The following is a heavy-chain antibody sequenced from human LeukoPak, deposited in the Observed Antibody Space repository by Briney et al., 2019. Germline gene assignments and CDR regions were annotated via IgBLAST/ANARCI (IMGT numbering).Heavy chain of an antibody. CDR1: GGSISGSSYY. CDR3: ARSYSSSWSAEAFDI. Sequence: SETLSLTCTVSGGSISGSSYYWGWIRQPPGKGLEWIGSIYYSGSTYYNPSLKSRVTISVDTSKNQFSLKLSSVTAADTAVYYCARSYSSSWSAEAFDIWGQGTMVTVSS. D-gene: IGHD6-13*01. V-gene: IGHV4-39*01. CDR2: IYYSGST. J-gene: IGHJ3*02.